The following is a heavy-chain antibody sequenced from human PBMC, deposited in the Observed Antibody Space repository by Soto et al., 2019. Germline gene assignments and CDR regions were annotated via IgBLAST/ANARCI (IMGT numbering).Heavy chain of an antibody. CDR3: AREGKKVGATGVGAFDI. D-gene: IGHD1-26*01. CDR1: GFTFSSYA. J-gene: IGHJ3*02. CDR2: ISYDGSNK. V-gene: IGHV3-30-3*01. Sequence: GGSLRLSCAASGFTFSSYAMRWVRQAPGKGLEWVAVISYDGSNKYYADSVKGRFTISRDNSKNTLYLQMNSLRAEDTAVYYCAREGKKVGATGVGAFDIWGQGTMVTVSS.